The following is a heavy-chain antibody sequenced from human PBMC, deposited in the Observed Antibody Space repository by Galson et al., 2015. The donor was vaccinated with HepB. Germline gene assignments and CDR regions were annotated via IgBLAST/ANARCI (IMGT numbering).Heavy chain of an antibody. CDR1: GFTFSSYG. CDR2: IWYDGSNK. V-gene: IGHV3-33*01. CDR3: AGWTVVTPDDAFDI. Sequence: SLRLSCAASGFTFSSYGMHWVRQAPGRGLEWVAVIWYDGSNKYYADSVKGRFTISRDNSKNTLYLQMNSLRAEDTAVYYCAGWTVVTPDDAFDIWGQGTMVTVSS. D-gene: IGHD4-23*01. J-gene: IGHJ3*02.